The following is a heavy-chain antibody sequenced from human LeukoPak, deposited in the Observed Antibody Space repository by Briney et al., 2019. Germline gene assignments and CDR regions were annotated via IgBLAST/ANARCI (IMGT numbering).Heavy chain of an antibody. J-gene: IGHJ6*02. Sequence: ASVKVSCKVSGYTLTELSMHWVRQAPGKGLEWMGGFDPEDGETIYAQKFQGRVTMTEDTSTDTAYMELSSLRSEDTAVYYCAIPDCSSTSCYGLRQNYYYYGMDVWGQGTTVTVS. D-gene: IGHD2-2*01. CDR3: AIPDCSSTSCYGLRQNYYYYGMDV. V-gene: IGHV1-24*01. CDR2: FDPEDGET. CDR1: GYTLTELS.